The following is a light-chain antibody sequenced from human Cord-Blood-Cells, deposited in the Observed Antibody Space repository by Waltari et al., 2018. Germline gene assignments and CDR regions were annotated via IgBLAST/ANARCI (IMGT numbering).Light chain of an antibody. CDR1: QGVSSN. J-gene: IGKJ1*01. CDR2: GAA. V-gene: IGKV3-15*01. CDR3: QQYNNWPRT. Sequence: EIVMTQSPATLSVSPGERATLSCRASQGVSSNLAWYQQKPGQAPRLPIYGAATRATGIPARFSGSGSGTEFTLTISSLQSEDFAVYYCQQYNNWPRTFGQGTKVEIK.